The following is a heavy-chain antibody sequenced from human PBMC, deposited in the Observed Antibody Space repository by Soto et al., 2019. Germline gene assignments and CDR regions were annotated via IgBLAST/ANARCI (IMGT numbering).Heavy chain of an antibody. Sequence: SDTIAITCAVSRGSINSSGYSWGWNRQPPGKGLEWIGCIYYSGSTNYNPSLKSRVTISVDTSKNQFSLKLSSVTAADTAVYYCARQGPGYCSSTSCSYYYYYYYMDVWGKGTTVTVSS. CDR3: ARQGPGYCSSTSCSYYYYYYYMDV. CDR2: IYYSGST. V-gene: IGHV4-39*01. CDR1: RGSINSSGYS. D-gene: IGHD2-2*01. J-gene: IGHJ6*03.